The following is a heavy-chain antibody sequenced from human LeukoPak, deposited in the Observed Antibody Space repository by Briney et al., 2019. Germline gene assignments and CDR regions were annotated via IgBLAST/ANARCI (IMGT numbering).Heavy chain of an antibody. D-gene: IGHD6-13*01. V-gene: IGHV3-7*01. J-gene: IGHJ4*02. CDR3: ASGSSSWYYLDY. Sequence: GGSLRLSCAASGFTFSSYWMSWVRQAPGKGLEWVANIKQDGSEKYYVESVKGRFTISRDNAKNSLYLPITSMRAEETAVYYCASGSSSWYYLDYWGQGTLVTVSS. CDR1: GFTFSSYW. CDR2: IKQDGSEK.